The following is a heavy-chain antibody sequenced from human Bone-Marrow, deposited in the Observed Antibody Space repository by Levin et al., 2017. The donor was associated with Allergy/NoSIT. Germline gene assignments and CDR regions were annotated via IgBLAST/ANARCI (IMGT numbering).Heavy chain of an antibody. V-gene: IGHV3-23*01. CDR3: ARLPTAMLWFGDLRFHYFDV. CDR2: TSGGGELT. CDR1: GFTFSKNA. J-gene: IGHJ4*02. Sequence: GGSLRLSCVASGFTFSKNAMGWVRQTPGKGLEWISITSGGGELTYYADSVKGRFTNSRDNAKNTLYLQMNSLRAEDTAIYYCARLPTAMLWFGDLRFHYFDVWGQGTLVTVSS. D-gene: IGHD3-10*01.